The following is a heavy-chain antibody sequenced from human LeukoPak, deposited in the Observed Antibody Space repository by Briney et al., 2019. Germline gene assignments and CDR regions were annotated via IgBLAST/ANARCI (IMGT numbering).Heavy chain of an antibody. D-gene: IGHD3-16*01. J-gene: IGHJ3*02. CDR3: AREGGAGAFDI. CDR1: GGSISTYS. Sequence: TETLSLTCSVSGGSISTYSWSWIRQPPGKGLEWIGYIYSSGSTNYNPSLKSRVTLSVDTSKNQFSLKLSSVTAADTAVYYCAREGGAGAFDIWGQGTMVTVSS. V-gene: IGHV4-59*01. CDR2: IYSSGST.